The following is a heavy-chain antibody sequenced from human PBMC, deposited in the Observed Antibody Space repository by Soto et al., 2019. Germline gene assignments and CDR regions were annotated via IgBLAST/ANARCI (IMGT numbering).Heavy chain of an antibody. CDR2: IQYNGYS. V-gene: IGHV4-59*08. CDR3: SRHGFGRLHGLVDV. CDR1: GGSITNYY. Sequence: QVQLQESGPGLVKPSETLSLTCTVSGGSITNYYCSWFRQPPGTGLEWIGYIQYNGYSAYNLSLKMRVNMSMGTAKTQFSLMLDSVTATGTALYYCSRHGFGRLHGLVDVWGQGTTGIVSS. J-gene: IGHJ6*02. D-gene: IGHD3-10*01.